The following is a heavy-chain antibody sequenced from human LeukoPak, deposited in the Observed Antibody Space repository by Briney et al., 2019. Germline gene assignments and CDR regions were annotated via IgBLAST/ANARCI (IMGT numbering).Heavy chain of an antibody. CDR1: GDSVSSNRAA. Sequence: SQTLSLTCAISGDSVSSNRAAWNWIRQSPSRGLEWLGRTYYRSKWYNDYAVSVKSRTTINPDTSKNQFSLQLNSVTPEDTAVYYCARAGITGTSRWFDPWGQGTLVTVSS. J-gene: IGHJ5*02. CDR2: TYYRSKWYN. V-gene: IGHV6-1*01. D-gene: IGHD1-20*01. CDR3: ARAGITGTSRWFDP.